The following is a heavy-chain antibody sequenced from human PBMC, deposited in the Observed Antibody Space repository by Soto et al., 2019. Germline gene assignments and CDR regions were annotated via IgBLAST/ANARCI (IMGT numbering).Heavy chain of an antibody. CDR2: IYWDDDE. Sequence: ITLKESGPTLVKPTQPLTLTCTFSGFSLNTGGVGVGWVRQPRGKTMEWLALIYWDDDEGYRPSLRSRLNITKDTINNQVVLTMTNMDPEDTATYYCVRNWRYYGGDYYYGMDAWGQGTTVTVSS. J-gene: IGHJ6*02. V-gene: IGHV2-5*02. CDR3: VRNWRYYGGDYYYGMDA. D-gene: IGHD3-10*01. CDR1: GFSLNTGGVG.